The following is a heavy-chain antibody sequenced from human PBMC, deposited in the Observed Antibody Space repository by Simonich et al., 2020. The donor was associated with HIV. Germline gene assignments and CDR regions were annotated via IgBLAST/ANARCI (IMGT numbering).Heavy chain of an antibody. Sequence: QVQLQQWGAGLLKPSETLSLTCAVYGGSFSGYYWSWLRPPPGKGLEWIGEINHRGSTNYNPSPKSRVTIAVDTSKNQFSLKLSSVTAADTAVYYCARRHPTTVTTPYFDYWGQGTLVTVSS. CDR2: INHRGST. CDR3: ARRHPTTVTTPYFDY. CDR1: GGSFSGYY. V-gene: IGHV4-34*01. J-gene: IGHJ4*02. D-gene: IGHD4-17*01.